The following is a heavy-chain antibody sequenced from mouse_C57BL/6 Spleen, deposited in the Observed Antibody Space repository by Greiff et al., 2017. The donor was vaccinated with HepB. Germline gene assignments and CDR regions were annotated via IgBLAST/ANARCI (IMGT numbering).Heavy chain of an antibody. CDR1: GFTFSSYA. Sequence: EVKLVESGGGLVKPGGSLKLSCAASGFTFSSYAMSWVRQTPEKRLEWVATISDGGSYTYYPDNVKGRFTISRDNAKNNLYLQMSHLKSEDTAMYYCARALLVGWYFDVWGTGTTVTVSS. V-gene: IGHV5-4*03. CDR2: ISDGGSYT. J-gene: IGHJ1*03. CDR3: ARALLVGWYFDV. D-gene: IGHD3-1*01.